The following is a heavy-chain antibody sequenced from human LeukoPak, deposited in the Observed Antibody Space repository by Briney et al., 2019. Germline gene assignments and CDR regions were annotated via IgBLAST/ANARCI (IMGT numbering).Heavy chain of an antibody. Sequence: GGSLRLSCAASGFTFSGSAMHWVRQASGKGLEWVGRIRSKANSYATAYAASVKGRFTISRDDSKNTAYLQMTSLKTEDTAVYYCTSPNCGGDCSYYYMDVWGKGTTVTVSS. J-gene: IGHJ6*03. D-gene: IGHD2-21*01. CDR1: GFTFSGSA. CDR2: IRSKANSYAT. V-gene: IGHV3-73*01. CDR3: TSPNCGGDCSYYYMDV.